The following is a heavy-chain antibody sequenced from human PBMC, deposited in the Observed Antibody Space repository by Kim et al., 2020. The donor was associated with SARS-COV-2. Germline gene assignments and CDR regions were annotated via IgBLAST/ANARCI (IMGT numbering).Heavy chain of an antibody. J-gene: IGHJ2*01. CDR2: IYYSGSA. V-gene: IGHV4-59*13. D-gene: IGHD3-22*01. Sequence: SETLSLTCTVSGGSITNYYWSWIRQPPGKGLEWIGYIYYSGSAHYNPSLQSRVTISLDTSKNQFSLQLRFVTAADTAFYYCASSGDSSVKHMYFELWGRGTLVTVSS. CDR1: GGSITNYY. CDR3: ASSGDSSVKHMYFEL.